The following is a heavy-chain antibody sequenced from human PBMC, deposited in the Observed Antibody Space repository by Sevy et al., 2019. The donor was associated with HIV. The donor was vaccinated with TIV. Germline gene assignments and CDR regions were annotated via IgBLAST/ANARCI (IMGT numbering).Heavy chain of an antibody. CDR1: GGSISSYD. Sequence: SETLSLTCTVSGGSISSYDWSWIRQPAGKGLEWIGRMYTSGSTNYNPSVKSRVTMSVNTAKNQFSLKLSSVMAADTAVYYCARDYSSGWYGYFDYWGQGILVTVSS. V-gene: IGHV4-4*07. CDR3: ARDYSSGWYGYFDY. J-gene: IGHJ4*02. D-gene: IGHD6-19*01. CDR2: MYTSGST.